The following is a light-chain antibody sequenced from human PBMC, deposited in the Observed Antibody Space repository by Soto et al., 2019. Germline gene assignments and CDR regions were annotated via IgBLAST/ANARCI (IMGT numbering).Light chain of an antibody. CDR1: QGISSF. CDR2: AAS. J-gene: IGKJ5*01. CDR3: QQLNIDSYPIT. V-gene: IGKV1-9*01. Sequence: IQLTQSPSSLSASIGDIVTITCRASQGISSFLAWYQQKPGKAPKLLIYAASTLQSGIPSRFSGSGSGTDFTLTISSLQPEDFATYYCQQLNIDSYPITFGQGTRLEIK.